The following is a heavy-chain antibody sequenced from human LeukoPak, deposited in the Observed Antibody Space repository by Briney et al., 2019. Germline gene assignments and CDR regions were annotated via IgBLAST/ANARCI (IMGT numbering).Heavy chain of an antibody. D-gene: IGHD3-3*01. CDR1: GYTFTSYG. Sequence: ASVKVSCKASGYTFTSYGTSWVRQAPGQGLEWMGWISAYNGNTNYAQKLQGRVTMTTDTSTSTAYMELRSLRSDDTAVYYCARDVPIFGVVINLLYYYYGMDVWGQGTTVTVSS. J-gene: IGHJ6*02. V-gene: IGHV1-18*01. CDR2: ISAYNGNT. CDR3: ARDVPIFGVVINLLYYYYGMDV.